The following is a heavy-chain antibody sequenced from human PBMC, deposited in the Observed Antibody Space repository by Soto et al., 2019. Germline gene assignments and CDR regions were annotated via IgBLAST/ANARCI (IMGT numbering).Heavy chain of an antibody. V-gene: IGHV3-23*01. J-gene: IGHJ6*02. CDR1: GFTFSSYA. CDR3: VKDGSSGWPYYYGMDV. CDR2: ISGSGGST. Sequence: GGSLRLYCAASGFTFSSYAMSWVRQAPGKGLEWVSAISGSGGSTYYADSVKGRFTISRDNSKNTLYLQMSSLRAEDTAVYYCVKDGSSGWPYYYGMDVWGQGTTVTVSS. D-gene: IGHD6-19*01.